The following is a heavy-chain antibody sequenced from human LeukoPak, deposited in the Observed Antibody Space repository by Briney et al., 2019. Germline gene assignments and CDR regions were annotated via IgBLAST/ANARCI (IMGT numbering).Heavy chain of an antibody. Sequence: PGGSLRLSCAASGFTFSSYEMNWVRQAPGKGLEWVSYINNGGSTIYYADSVKGRFTISRDNAKNLLYLQVNSLRAEDTAVYYCARDHGWSPDYWGQGTLVTVSS. J-gene: IGHJ4*02. V-gene: IGHV3-48*03. CDR3: ARDHGWSPDY. CDR1: GFTFSSYE. D-gene: IGHD3-3*01. CDR2: INNGGSTI.